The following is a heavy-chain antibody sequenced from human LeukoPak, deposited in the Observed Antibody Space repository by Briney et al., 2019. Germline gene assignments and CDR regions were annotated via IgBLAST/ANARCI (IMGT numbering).Heavy chain of an antibody. V-gene: IGHV3-23*01. CDR2: ISGSGGST. CDR3: AKEGADIVVVPAAENWFDP. CDR1: GFTFSSYA. Sequence: GGSLRLSCAASGFTFSSYAMSWVRQAPGKGLEWVLAISGSGGSTYYADSVKGRFTISRDNSKNTLYLQMNSLRAEDTAVYYRAKEGADIVVVPAAENWFDPWGQGTLVTVSS. D-gene: IGHD2-2*01. J-gene: IGHJ5*02.